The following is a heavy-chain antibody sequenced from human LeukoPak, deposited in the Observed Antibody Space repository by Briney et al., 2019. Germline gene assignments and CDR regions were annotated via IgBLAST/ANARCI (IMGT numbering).Heavy chain of an antibody. J-gene: IGHJ4*02. CDR2: IWYDGSNK. V-gene: IGHV3-33*01. D-gene: IGHD1-1*01. CDR3: ARDFNWYFDY. Sequence: GGSLRLSCAASGFTFSRNGLHWGRQGPGKGLEWVAVIWYDGSNKYYADSVKGRFTVSRDDSKNTLYLQMNSLRAEDTAVYYCARDFNWYFDYWGQGTLVTVSS. CDR1: GFTFSRNG.